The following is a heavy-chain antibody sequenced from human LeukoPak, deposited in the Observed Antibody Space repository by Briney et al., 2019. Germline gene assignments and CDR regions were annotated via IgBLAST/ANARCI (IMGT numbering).Heavy chain of an antibody. D-gene: IGHD5-24*01. CDR1: GGSISSSSYD. Sequence: SETLSRTSTVSGGSISSSSYDWGWIRQPPGKGLGLIGSIYFGVCTYYNPSRSRRATIYVDTSKNQCSLKLSSVTAANTAVYYCARGRWYPINWGQGTLVTVSS. CDR2: IYFGVCT. CDR3: ARGRWYPIN. V-gene: IGHV4-39*01. J-gene: IGHJ4*02.